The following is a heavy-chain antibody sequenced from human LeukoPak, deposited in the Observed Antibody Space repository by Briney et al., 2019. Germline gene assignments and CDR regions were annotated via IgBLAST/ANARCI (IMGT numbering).Heavy chain of an antibody. CDR1: GFTFSSHN. CDR3: ARHYYGSGSYYFDY. D-gene: IGHD3-10*01. CDR2: ISSSSSTI. J-gene: IGHJ4*02. Sequence: GGSLRLSCAASGFTFSSHNMNWVRQAPGKGLEWVSYISSSSSTIYYADSVKGRFTISRDNAKNSLYLQMNSLRDEDTAVYYCARHYYGSGSYYFDYWGQGTLVTVSS. V-gene: IGHV3-48*02.